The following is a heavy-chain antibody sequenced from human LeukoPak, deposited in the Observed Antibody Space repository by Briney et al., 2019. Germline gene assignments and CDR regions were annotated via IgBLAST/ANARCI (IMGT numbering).Heavy chain of an antibody. CDR1: GFTFSSYW. V-gene: IGHV3-7*01. CDR3: ARVKRRQDYDFWSGYYLFDY. CDR2: IKQDGSEK. Sequence: GGSLRLSCAASGFTFSSYWMGWVRQAPGKGLEWVANIKQDGSEKYYVDSVKGRFTISRDNAKNSLYLQMNGLRAEDTAVYYCARVKRRQDYDFWSGYYLFDYWGQGTLVTVSS. D-gene: IGHD3-3*01. J-gene: IGHJ4*02.